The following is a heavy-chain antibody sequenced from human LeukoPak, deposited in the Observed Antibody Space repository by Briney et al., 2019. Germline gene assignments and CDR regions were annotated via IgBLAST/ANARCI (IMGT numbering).Heavy chain of an antibody. CDR1: GFTFRSYW. D-gene: IGHD4-17*01. V-gene: IGHV3-74*01. CDR2: INSYGSST. CDR3: ARDLYGDYEAY. Sequence: RGSLRLSCAASGFTFRSYWMHWVRQAPGKGLVWVSRINSYGSSTSYADSVKGRFTISRDNAKNTLYLQMSSLRAEDTAVYYCARDLYGDYEAYWGQGALVTVSS. J-gene: IGHJ4*02.